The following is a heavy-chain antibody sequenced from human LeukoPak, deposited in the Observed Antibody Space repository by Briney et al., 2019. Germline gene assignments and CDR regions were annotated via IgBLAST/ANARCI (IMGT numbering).Heavy chain of an antibody. V-gene: IGHV4-38-2*02. J-gene: IGHJ5*02. CDR2: IYHSGST. Sequence: SETLSLTCTVSGYSISSGYYWGWIRQPPGKGLEWIGSIYHSGSTYYNPSLKSRVTISVDTSKNQFSLKLSSVTAADTAVYYCASSVAGRNWFDPWGQGTLVTVSS. CDR3: ASSVAGRNWFDP. CDR1: GYSISSGYY. D-gene: IGHD6-19*01.